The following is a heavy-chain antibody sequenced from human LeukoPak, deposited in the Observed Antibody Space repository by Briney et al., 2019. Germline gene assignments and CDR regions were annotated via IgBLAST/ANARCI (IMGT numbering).Heavy chain of an antibody. V-gene: IGHV4-34*01. CDR2: INHSGST. CDR1: GGSFSGRY. D-gene: IGHD3-22*01. J-gene: IGHJ3*02. Sequence: SETLSLTCAVYGGSFSGRYGSWIRQPPGKGLEWIGEINHSGSTNYNPSLKSRVTISVDTSKNQFSLKLSSVTAADTAVYYCARGAARITMIVVVIKGLAFDIWGQGTMVTVSS. CDR3: ARGAARITMIVVVIKGLAFDI.